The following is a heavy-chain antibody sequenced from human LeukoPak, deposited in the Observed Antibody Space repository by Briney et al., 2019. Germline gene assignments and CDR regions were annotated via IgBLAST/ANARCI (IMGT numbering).Heavy chain of an antibody. J-gene: IGHJ6*02. Sequence: ASVKVSCKASGYTFTSYAMQWVRQAPGHRLEWMGWITAGNGNTKYSQKFQGRVTITRDASASTAYMELSSLRSEDTAVYYCARESIAAREYYYGMDVWGQGTTVTVSS. CDR2: ITAGNGNT. V-gene: IGHV1-3*01. CDR3: ARESIAAREYYYGMDV. CDR1: GYTFTSYA. D-gene: IGHD6-6*01.